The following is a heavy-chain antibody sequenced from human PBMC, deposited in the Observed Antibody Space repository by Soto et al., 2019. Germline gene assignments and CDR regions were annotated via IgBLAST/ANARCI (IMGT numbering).Heavy chain of an antibody. CDR2: ITPIFGAA. Sequence: QVQLVQSGAEVKKPGSSVKVSCKASGGAFRSYTISWVRQAPGQGLEWMGGITPIFGAANYAQKLEGRVTISADKSTTTASMELSNLTSEDTAVYYCARGEIAGANRVGMDVWGQGTTVIVSS. V-gene: IGHV1-69*06. CDR3: ARGEIAGANRVGMDV. D-gene: IGHD6-19*01. CDR1: GGAFRSYT. J-gene: IGHJ6*02.